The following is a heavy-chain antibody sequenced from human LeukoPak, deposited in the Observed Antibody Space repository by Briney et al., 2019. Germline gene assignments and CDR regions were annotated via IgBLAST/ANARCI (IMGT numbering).Heavy chain of an antibody. D-gene: IGHD3-22*01. V-gene: IGHV4-59*08. J-gene: IGHJ3*02. Sequence: SETPSLTCTVSGGSISGYYWSWIRQPPGKGLEWIGYNYYSGSTNYNPSLKSRVTISVDTSKNQFSLKLSSVTAADTAVYYCARHHLTLAKYYEEIRAQGGDAFDIWGQGTMVTVSS. CDR2: NYYSGST. CDR1: GGSISGYY. CDR3: ARHHLTLAKYYEEIRAQGGDAFDI.